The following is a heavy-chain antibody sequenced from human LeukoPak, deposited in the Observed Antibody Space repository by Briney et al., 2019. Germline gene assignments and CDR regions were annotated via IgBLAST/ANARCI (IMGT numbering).Heavy chain of an antibody. J-gene: IGHJ6*02. V-gene: IGHV4-39*02. CDR1: GGSISSSSYY. CDR2: IYYSGST. D-gene: IGHD2-21*01. CDR3: ARDAPPAPVELPYYYGMDV. Sequence: KASETLSLTCTVSGGSISSSSYYWGWIRQPPGKGLEWIGSIYYSGSTYYNPSLKSRVTISVDTSKNQFSLKLSSVTAADTAVYYCARDAPPAPVELPYYYGMDVWGQGTTVTVSS.